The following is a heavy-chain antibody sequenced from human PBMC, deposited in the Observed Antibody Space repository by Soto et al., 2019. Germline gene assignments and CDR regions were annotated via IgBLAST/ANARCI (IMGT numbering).Heavy chain of an antibody. V-gene: IGHV3-74*01. CDR3: ARVVVGAYHFDY. CDR1: GFTFSSYW. Sequence: EVQLVESGAGSVQPRGSLRLSCAASGFTFSSYWMHWVRQAPGKGLVWVSRINSDGSTTSYADSVKGRFTISRDNAKNTLYLQMNSLRAEDTAVYYCARVVVGAYHFDYWGQGTLVTVSS. J-gene: IGHJ4*02. D-gene: IGHD2-15*01. CDR2: INSDGSTT.